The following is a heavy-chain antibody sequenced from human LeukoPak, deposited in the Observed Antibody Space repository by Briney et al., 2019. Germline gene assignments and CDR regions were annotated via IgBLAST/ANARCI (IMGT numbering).Heavy chain of an antibody. CDR2: ISNDGSRK. CDR1: GFTFSNAW. CDR3: ARDRAWNYFDY. D-gene: IGHD3-3*01. Sequence: SGGSLRLSCVDSGFTFSNAWINWVRQAPGKGLEWVAIISNDGSRKYYAHSVEGRFTISRDNSKNTLYPQMDSLRAEDTAVYYCARDRAWNYFDYWGQGTLVTVSS. J-gene: IGHJ4*02. V-gene: IGHV3-30*03.